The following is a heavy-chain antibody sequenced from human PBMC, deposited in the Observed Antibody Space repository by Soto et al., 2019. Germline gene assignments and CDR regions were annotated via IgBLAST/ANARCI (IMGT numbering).Heavy chain of an antibody. CDR1: GFTFSDYY. V-gene: IGHV3-11*01. Sequence: QVQLVESGGGLVKPGGSLRLSCAASGFTFSDYYMSWIRQAPGKGPEWVSDISSSGTAIYYADSVKGRFTISRDNARNSLSLQMNSLRAEDTAVYYCARPPPADYYDSSGSGYWGQGTLVTVSS. CDR3: ARPPPADYYDSSGSGY. CDR2: ISSSGTAI. D-gene: IGHD3-22*01. J-gene: IGHJ4*02.